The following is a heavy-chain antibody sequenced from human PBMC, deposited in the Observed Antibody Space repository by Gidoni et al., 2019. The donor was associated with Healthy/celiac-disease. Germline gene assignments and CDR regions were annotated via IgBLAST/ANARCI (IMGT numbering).Heavy chain of an antibody. V-gene: IGHV3-30-3*01. J-gene: IGHJ4*02. CDR3: ARAGLRFLEWLLSGLDY. D-gene: IGHD3-3*01. CDR1: SSYA. CDR2: ISYDGSNK. Sequence: SSYAMHWVRQAPGKGLEWVAVISYDGSNKYYADSVKGRFTISRDNSKNTLYLQMNSLRAEDTAVYYCARAGLRFLEWLLSGLDYWGQGTLVTVSS.